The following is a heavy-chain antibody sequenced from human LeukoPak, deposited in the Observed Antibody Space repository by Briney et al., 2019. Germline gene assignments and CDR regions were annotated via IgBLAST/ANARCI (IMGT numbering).Heavy chain of an antibody. J-gene: IGHJ4*02. CDR1: GFTSSSYA. CDR2: ITASGGNT. CDR3: AKGNGYSYGRYYFDY. V-gene: IGHV3-23*01. Sequence: PGGSLRLSCAASGFTSSSYAMGSVRQAPREGVERVSAITASGGNTYYADSVKGRFTISRDNYKNTLYLQVNSLRAEDTAVYYCAKGNGYSYGRYYFDYWGQGTLVTVSS. D-gene: IGHD5-18*01.